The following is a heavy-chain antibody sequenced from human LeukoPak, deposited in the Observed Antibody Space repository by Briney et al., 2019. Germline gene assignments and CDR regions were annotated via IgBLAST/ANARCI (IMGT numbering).Heavy chain of an antibody. CDR2: IWYDGSNR. J-gene: IGHJ4*02. CDR1: GFTFSSYG. D-gene: IGHD3-22*01. Sequence: GGSLRLSLAASGFTFSSYGMYWVRQAPGKGLEWVTNIWYDGSNRYYADSVKGRFTISRDNSKNTLYLQMNSLRAEDTAVYYCARGLFNYDSSGLNYWGQGTLVTVSS. CDR3: ARGLFNYDSSGLNY. V-gene: IGHV3-33*01.